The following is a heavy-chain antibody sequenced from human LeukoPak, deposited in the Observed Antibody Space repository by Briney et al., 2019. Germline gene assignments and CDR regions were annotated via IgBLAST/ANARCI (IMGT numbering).Heavy chain of an antibody. V-gene: IGHV4-61*01. J-gene: IGHJ2*01. CDR2: IYYSGST. CDR1: GGSVRSGRYY. D-gene: IGHD3-3*01. CDR3: ASEYDSYFYV. Sequence: SETLSLTCTVSGGSVRSGRYYWSWIRQPPGKGLEWIGYIYYSGSTNYNPSLQSRVTVSLHTSKNQFSLNLSSVTAADTAVYYCASEYDSYFYVWGRGTLVTVSS.